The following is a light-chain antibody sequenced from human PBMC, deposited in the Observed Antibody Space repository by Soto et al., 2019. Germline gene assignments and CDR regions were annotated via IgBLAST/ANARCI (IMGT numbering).Light chain of an antibody. CDR3: QHYNNWPRT. J-gene: IGKJ1*01. CDR1: QSVSNN. V-gene: IGKV3-15*01. CDR2: GAS. Sequence: EIVMTQSQATLSVSPGERATLACRASQSVSNNLAWYQQKPGQAPRLLIYGASTRATGIPARFSGSGSGTEFTLTISSLQSEDFAVYYCQHYNNWPRTFGQGTKVEIK.